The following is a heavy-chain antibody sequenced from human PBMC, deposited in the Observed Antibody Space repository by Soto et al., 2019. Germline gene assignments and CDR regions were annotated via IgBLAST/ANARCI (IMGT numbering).Heavy chain of an antibody. CDR1: GFTFSSYV. D-gene: IGHD3-9*01. J-gene: IGHJ3*02. CDR3: VRDRDWSFDI. V-gene: IGHV3-48*02. CDR2: ISHDSARI. Sequence: EVQLVESGGGLVQPGASLKLSCVASGFTFSSYVMSWVRQAPGKGLEFVAYISHDSARIYYSDSVRGRFTISRDNAKDSLFLQMNSLRDEDSAVYFCVRDRDWSFDIWGQGTKVTVSS.